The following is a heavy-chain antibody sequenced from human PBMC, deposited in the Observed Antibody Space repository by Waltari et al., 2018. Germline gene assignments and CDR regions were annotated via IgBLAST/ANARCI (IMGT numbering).Heavy chain of an antibody. V-gene: IGHV4-59*01. CDR2: IYYSGST. CDR1: GGSISSYY. D-gene: IGHD3-3*01. J-gene: IGHJ5*02. CDR3: ARETGGVARTFDP. Sequence: QVQLQESGPGLVKPSETLSLTCTVSGGSISSYYWSWIRQPLGKGLEWIGYIYYSGSTNYNPSLKSRVTISVDTSKNQFSLKLSSVTAADTAVYYCARETGGVARTFDPWGQGTLVTVSS.